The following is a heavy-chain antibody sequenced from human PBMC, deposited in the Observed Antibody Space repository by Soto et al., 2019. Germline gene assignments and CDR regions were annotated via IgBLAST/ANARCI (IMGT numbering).Heavy chain of an antibody. CDR3: ARSLMNTAMVTFYYFDY. CDR2: ISAYNGNT. J-gene: IGHJ4*02. CDR1: GYTFTSYG. Sequence: ASVKVSCKASGYTFTSYGISWVRQAPGQGLEWMGWISAYNGNTNYAQKLQGRVTITTDTSTSTAYMELSSLRSEDTAVYYCARSLMNTAMVTFYYFDYWGQGTLVTVSS. D-gene: IGHD5-18*01. V-gene: IGHV1-18*01.